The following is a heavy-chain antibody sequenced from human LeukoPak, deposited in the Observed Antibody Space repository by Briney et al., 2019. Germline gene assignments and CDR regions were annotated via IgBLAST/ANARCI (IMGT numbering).Heavy chain of an antibody. V-gene: IGHV4-39*01. CDR2: IYYSGST. CDR1: GGSISSSSYY. D-gene: IGHD4-23*01. J-gene: IGHJ3*02. CDR3: AGQPHRDYGGIPGDAFDI. Sequence: SETLSLTXTVSGGSISSSSYYWGWIRQPPGEGLEWTGSIYYSGSTYYNPSLKSRVTISVDTSKNQFSLKLSSVTAADTAVYYCAGQPHRDYGGIPGDAFDIWGQGTMVTVSS.